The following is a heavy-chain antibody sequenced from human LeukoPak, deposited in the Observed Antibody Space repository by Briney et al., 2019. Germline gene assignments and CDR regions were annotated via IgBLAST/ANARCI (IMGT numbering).Heavy chain of an antibody. V-gene: IGHV3-7*04. CDR2: IKQDGSKK. CDR3: TRVGYIDEGIDY. D-gene: IGHD5-24*01. Sequence: GGSLRLSCVASGFPFSSYWMTWVRQAPGKGLEWVANIKQDGSKKSYVDSVKGRFTISRDNAKNSLYLQMNSLRDEDTAIYYCTRVGYIDEGIDYWGQGTLVTVSS. J-gene: IGHJ4*02. CDR1: GFPFSSYW.